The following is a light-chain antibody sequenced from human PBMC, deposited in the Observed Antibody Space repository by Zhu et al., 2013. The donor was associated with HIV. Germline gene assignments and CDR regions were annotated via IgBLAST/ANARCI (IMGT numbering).Light chain of an antibody. Sequence: QSVLTQPPSASGTPGQRVTISCSGSSSNIGSNAVNWYQQLPGTAPKLLIYNNNQRPSGVPDRFSGSKSGTSASLAISGLQSVDEADYYCQAYDSSLNGWEFGGGTKLTVL. J-gene: IGLJ3*02. V-gene: IGLV1-44*01. CDR1: SSNIGSNA. CDR3: QAYDSSLNGWE. CDR2: NNN.